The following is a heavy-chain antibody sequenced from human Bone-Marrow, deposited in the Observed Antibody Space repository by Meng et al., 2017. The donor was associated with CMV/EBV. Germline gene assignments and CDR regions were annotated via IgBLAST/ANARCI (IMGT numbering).Heavy chain of an antibody. D-gene: IGHD5-24*01. J-gene: IGHJ4*02. CDR3: RIVEMATSEDY. Sequence: SCTVSGGSIRSYYWSWIRQPPGKGLEWIGYIYYSGSTNYNPSLMSRVTISVDTSKNQFSLKLSSVTAADTAVYYCRIVEMATSEDYWGQGTLVTVSS. CDR1: GGSIRSYY. CDR2: IYYSGST. V-gene: IGHV4-59*01.